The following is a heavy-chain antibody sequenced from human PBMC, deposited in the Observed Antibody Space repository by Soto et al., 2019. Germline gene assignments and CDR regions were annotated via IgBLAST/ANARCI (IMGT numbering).Heavy chain of an antibody. J-gene: IGHJ4*02. Sequence: ASETLSLTCAVFGGSLSTYFWSWFRRPPGKGLEWIGHVYDRGSSTKYNPSLKSRVTISLDTSKNQVSLILTSVTAADTAVYFCARDREHTHGRAFAFWGRGAQVTVSS. CDR2: VYDRGSST. V-gene: IGHV4-59*01. CDR3: ARDREHTHGRAFAF. CDR1: GGSLSTYF.